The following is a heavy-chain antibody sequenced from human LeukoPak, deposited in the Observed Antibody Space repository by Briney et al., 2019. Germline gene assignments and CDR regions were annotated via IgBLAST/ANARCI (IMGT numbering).Heavy chain of an antibody. J-gene: IGHJ3*02. CDR3: ARDGDAGAFDI. D-gene: IGHD7-27*01. CDR2: INHSGST. V-gene: IGHV4-34*01. CDR1: GGSFSNYY. Sequence: SETLSLTCAVYGGSFSNYYWSWIRRPPGKGLEWIGEINHSGSTNYNPSLKSRVTISLDTSKNQFSLKLSSVTAADTAVYYCARDGDAGAFDIWGQGTMVTVSS.